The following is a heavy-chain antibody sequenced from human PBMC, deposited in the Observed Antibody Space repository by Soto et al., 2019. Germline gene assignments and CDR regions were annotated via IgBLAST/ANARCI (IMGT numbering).Heavy chain of an antibody. CDR2: IIPIFGTA. V-gene: IGHV1-69*13. Sequence: SVKVSCKASGGTFSSYAISWVRQAPGQGLEWMGGIIPIFGTANYAQKFQGRVTITADESTSTAYMELSSLRSEDTAVYYCARETNRITIFGVVTRGPYYYYGMDVWGQGTTVTVSS. J-gene: IGHJ6*02. CDR3: ARETNRITIFGVVTRGPYYYYGMDV. D-gene: IGHD3-3*01. CDR1: GGTFSSYA.